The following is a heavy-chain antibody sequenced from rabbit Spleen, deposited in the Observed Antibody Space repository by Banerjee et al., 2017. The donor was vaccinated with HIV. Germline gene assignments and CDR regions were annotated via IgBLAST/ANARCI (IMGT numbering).Heavy chain of an antibody. CDR3: ARDADSRGGGLDL. CDR2: IRTGDGKT. D-gene: IGHD1-1*01. Sequence: QEQLVESGGGLVQPEGSLTLTCTASGFSFSNSYYICWVRQAPGKGLEWIGCIRTGDGKTYYATWAKGRFTGSKASSTTVTLQMTSLTAADTATYFCARDADSRGGGLDLWGPGTLVTVS. J-gene: IGHJ4*01. CDR1: GFSFSNSYY. V-gene: IGHV1S45*01.